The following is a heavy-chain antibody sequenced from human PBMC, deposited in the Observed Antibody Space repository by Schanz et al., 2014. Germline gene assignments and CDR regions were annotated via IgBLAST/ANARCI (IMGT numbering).Heavy chain of an antibody. J-gene: IGHJ4*02. CDR3: ARESSNDIVLVPGAVFDH. V-gene: IGHV3-30*03. Sequence: ESGGTLVRPGGSLRLSCAASTFTFSSDWMSWVRQAPGKGLEWVAFVPFDGSQKFYADSVKGRFTISRDNSKNTVYLQMNSLRPGDTAVYYCARESSNDIVLVPGAVFDHWGQGILVTVSS. D-gene: IGHD2-2*01. CDR1: TFTFSSDW. CDR2: VPFDGSQK.